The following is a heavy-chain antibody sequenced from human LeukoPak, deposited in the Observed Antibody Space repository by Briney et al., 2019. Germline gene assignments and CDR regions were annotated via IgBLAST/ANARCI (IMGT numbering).Heavy chain of an antibody. J-gene: IGHJ4*02. CDR2: ISDSGRST. V-gene: IGHV3-23*01. CDR1: GFTFSSYA. Sequence: GGSLRLSCAASGFTFSSYAMSWVRQAPGKGLEWVSSISDSGRSTYYADSVKGRFTISRDNSKNTLYLQMNSLRTEDTAVYYCARGSPPDYWGQGTLVTVSS. CDR3: ARGSPPDY.